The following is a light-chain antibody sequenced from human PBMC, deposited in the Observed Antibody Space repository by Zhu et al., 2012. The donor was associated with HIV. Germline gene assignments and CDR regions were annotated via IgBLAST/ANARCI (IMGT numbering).Light chain of an antibody. V-gene: IGKV3-20*01. J-gene: IGKJ2*01. CDR1: QSISSS. CDR2: GAS. CDR3: QQYGSSPHT. Sequence: EIVLTQSPGTLSLSPGERATLSCNVSQSISSSLAWYQQKPGQAPRLLISGASTRATGIPDRFSGSGSGTDFTLTISRLESEDFAVYHCQQYGSSPHTFGQGTKLEIK.